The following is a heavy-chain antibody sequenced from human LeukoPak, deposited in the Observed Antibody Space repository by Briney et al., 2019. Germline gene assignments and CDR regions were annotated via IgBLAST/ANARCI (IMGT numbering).Heavy chain of an antibody. CDR1: GITISANF. Sequence: GGSLRLSCAASGITISANFMSWVRQAPGKGLEWVSGSHIGGNTEYVDSVRGRFIISRDNSRNMLFLQMNNLRPEDTAVYYCTRYDIQKGWFGPWGQGTLVTVSS. V-gene: IGHV3-53*01. CDR2: SHIGGNT. CDR3: TRYDIQKGWFGP. D-gene: IGHD1-1*01. J-gene: IGHJ5*02.